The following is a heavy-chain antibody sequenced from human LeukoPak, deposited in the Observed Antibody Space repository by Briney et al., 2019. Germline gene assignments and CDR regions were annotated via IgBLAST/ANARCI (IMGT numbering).Heavy chain of an antibody. D-gene: IGHD3-10*01. V-gene: IGHV3-13*04. CDR1: GFTFSRYD. Sequence: GSLRLSCSASGFTFSRYDMHWVRQAPGKGLEWVSGIGAAGDTFYPDSVKGRFTISRENAKNSLYLQMNSLRAGDTAVYYCARDTMVREPYAMDVWSQGTTVTVSS. CDR3: ARDTMVREPYAMDV. CDR2: IGAAGDT. J-gene: IGHJ6*02.